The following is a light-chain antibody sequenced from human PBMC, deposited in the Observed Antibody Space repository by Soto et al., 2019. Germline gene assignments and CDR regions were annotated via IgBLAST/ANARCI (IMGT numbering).Light chain of an antibody. Sequence: DIQMTQSPSSLSASVGDRVTITCRASQNINNYLNWYQQKPGKAPKLLIYAASSLQSGVTSRFSGSGSGTDFTLTISSLQPEDFATYYCQQSYSTLGYTFGQGTKLEIK. CDR3: QQSYSTLGYT. CDR2: AAS. J-gene: IGKJ2*01. CDR1: QNINNY. V-gene: IGKV1-39*01.